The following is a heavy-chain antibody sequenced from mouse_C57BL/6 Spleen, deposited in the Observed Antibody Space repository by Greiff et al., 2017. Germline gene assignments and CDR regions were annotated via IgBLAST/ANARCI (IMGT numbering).Heavy chain of an antibody. D-gene: IGHD1-1*01. CDR1: GFTFTDYY. CDR2: IRNKANGYTT. Sequence: EVKLMESGGGLVQPGGSLSLSCAASGFTFTDYYMSWVRQPPGKALEWLGFIRNKANGYTTEYSASVKGRFTISRDNSQSILYLQMNAPRAEDSATYYCARYTTVVDYWGQGTTLTVSS. V-gene: IGHV7-3*01. J-gene: IGHJ2*01. CDR3: ARYTTVVDY.